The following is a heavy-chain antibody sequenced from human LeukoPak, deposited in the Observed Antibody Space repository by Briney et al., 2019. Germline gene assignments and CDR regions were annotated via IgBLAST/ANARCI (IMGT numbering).Heavy chain of an antibody. D-gene: IGHD3-16*02. V-gene: IGHV1-69*13. CDR3: ARGSLNRVITFGGVIVDDY. J-gene: IGHJ4*02. Sequence: SVKVSCKASGGTFSSYAISWVRQAPGQGLEWMGGIIPIFGTANYAQKFQGRVTITADESTSTAYMELSSLRSEDTAVYYCARGSLNRVITFGGVIVDDYWGQGTLVTVSS. CDR1: GGTFSSYA. CDR2: IIPIFGTA.